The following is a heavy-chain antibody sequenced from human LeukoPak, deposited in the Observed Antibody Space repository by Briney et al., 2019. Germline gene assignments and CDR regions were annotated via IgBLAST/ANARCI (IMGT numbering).Heavy chain of an antibody. J-gene: IGHJ4*02. CDR2: IIPILGIA. CDR3: ARDFPPGLYYGSGSGYNSFDY. D-gene: IGHD3-10*01. CDR1: GGTFSSYA. Sequence: SVKVSCKASGGTFSSYAISWVRQAPGQGLEWMGRIIPILGIANYAQKFQGRVTITADKSTSTAYMELSSLRSEDTAVYYCARDFPPGLYYGSGSGYNSFDYWGQGTLVTVSS. V-gene: IGHV1-69*04.